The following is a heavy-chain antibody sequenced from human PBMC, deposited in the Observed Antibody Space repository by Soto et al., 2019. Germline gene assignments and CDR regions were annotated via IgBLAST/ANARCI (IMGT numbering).Heavy chain of an antibody. V-gene: IGHV4-39*01. J-gene: IGHJ6*02. D-gene: IGHD2-15*01. CDR2: IYYSGST. Sequence: PSETLSLTCTVSGGSISSSSYYWGWIRQPPGKGLEWIGSIYYSGSTYYNPSLKSRVTISVDTSKNQFSLKLSSVTVADTAVYYCARLSVVVAARYYYGMDVWGQGTTVTVSS. CDR1: GGSISSSSYY. CDR3: ARLSVVVAARYYYGMDV.